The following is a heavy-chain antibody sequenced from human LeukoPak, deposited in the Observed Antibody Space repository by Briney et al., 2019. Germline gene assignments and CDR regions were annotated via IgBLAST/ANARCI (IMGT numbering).Heavy chain of an antibody. D-gene: IGHD3-10*01. J-gene: IGHJ3*02. CDR1: GFTFSTYG. CDR3: ARDRWFGDEDSFDI. Sequence: QPGGSLRLSCAASGFTFSTYGMHWVRQAPGKGLEWVAVVWYDGSNKYYADSVKGRFTISRDNSKNTLYLQMNSLRAEDTAIYYCARDRWFGDEDSFDIWGQGTMVTVSS. CDR2: VWYDGSNK. V-gene: IGHV3-33*01.